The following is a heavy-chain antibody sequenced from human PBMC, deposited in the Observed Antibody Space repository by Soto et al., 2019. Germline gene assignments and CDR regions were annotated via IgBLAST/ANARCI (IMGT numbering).Heavy chain of an antibody. CDR3: ARPQGTSSWGAFDI. J-gene: IGHJ3*02. D-gene: IGHD2-2*01. V-gene: IGHV4-59*08. CDR2: IYYSGNT. Sequence: QVQLQESGPGLVKPSETLSLTCTVSGGSISNYYWSWIRQPPGKGLEWIGYIYYSGNTNYNPSLKRRVTISVDTSKNQFSLKLSSVTAADTAVYYCARPQGTSSWGAFDIWGQGTMVTVSS. CDR1: GGSISNYY.